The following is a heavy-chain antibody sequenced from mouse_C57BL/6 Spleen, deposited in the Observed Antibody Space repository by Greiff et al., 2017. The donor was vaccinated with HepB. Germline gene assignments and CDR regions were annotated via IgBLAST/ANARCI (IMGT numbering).Heavy chain of an antibody. J-gene: IGHJ2*01. V-gene: IGHV1-66*01. CDR1: GYTFTSYW. CDR3: ARGGIYYGSSLDY. Sequence: QVQLQQPGAELVKPGASVKLSCKASGYTFTSYWMQWVKQRPGQGLEWIGWIYPGSGNTKYNEKFKGKATLTADTSSSTAYMQLSSLTSEDSAVYYCARGGIYYGSSLDYWGQGTTLTVSS. D-gene: IGHD1-1*01. CDR2: IYPGSGNT.